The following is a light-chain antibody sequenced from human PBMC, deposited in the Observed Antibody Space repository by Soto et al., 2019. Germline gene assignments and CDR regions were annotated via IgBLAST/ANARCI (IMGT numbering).Light chain of an antibody. CDR3: QSYDSSLSASV. CDR1: SSNIGAGYD. CDR2: GNS. J-gene: IGLJ1*01. V-gene: IGLV1-40*01. Sequence: QSVLTQAPSVSGAPGQRVTISCTGRSSNIGAGYDVHWYQQLPGTAPKLLIYGNSNRPSGVPDRFSGSKSGTSASLAITGLQAEDEADYYCQSYDSSLSASVFGTGTKVTVL.